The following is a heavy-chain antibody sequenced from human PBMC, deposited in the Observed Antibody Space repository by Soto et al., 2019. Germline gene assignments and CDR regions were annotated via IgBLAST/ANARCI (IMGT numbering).Heavy chain of an antibody. J-gene: IGHJ6*02. V-gene: IGHV3-30-3*01. CDR2: ISYDGSNK. D-gene: IGHD6-6*01. CDR1: GFTFSSYA. Sequence: QVQLVESGGGVVQPGRSLRLSCAASGFTFSSYAMHWVRQAPGKGLEWVAVISYDGSNKYYADSVKGQFTISRDNSKNTLYLQMNSLRAEDTAVYYCAREYSSSSYGMDVWGQGTTVTVSS. CDR3: AREYSSSSYGMDV.